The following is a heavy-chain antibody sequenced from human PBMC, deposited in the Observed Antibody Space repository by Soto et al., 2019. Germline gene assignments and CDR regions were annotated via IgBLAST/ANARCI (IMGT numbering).Heavy chain of an antibody. CDR1: GGSFSGYY. V-gene: IGHV4-34*01. D-gene: IGHD2-15*01. Sequence: PSETLSLTCAVYGGSFSGYYWSWIRQPPGKGLEWIGEINHSGSTNYNPSLKSRVTISVDTSKNQFSLKLSSVTAADTAVYYCARGLYCSGGSCYQPRYYYMDVWGKGTTVTVS. CDR2: INHSGST. CDR3: ARGLYCSGGSCYQPRYYYMDV. J-gene: IGHJ6*03.